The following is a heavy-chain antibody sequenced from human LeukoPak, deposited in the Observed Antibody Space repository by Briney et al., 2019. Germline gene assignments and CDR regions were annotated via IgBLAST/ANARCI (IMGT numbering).Heavy chain of an antibody. D-gene: IGHD3-9*01. Sequence: SETLSLTCTVSGGSISSSNYYWGWIRQPPGKGLEWIGSIYYSENTYYNPSLKSRVTISIDRSKSQFSLKMSSVTAADTAVYYCATIRAAYYNVLTGPFDYWGQGTLVTVSS. J-gene: IGHJ4*02. CDR3: ATIRAAYYNVLTGPFDY. CDR1: GGSISSSNYY. V-gene: IGHV4-39*07. CDR2: IYYSENT.